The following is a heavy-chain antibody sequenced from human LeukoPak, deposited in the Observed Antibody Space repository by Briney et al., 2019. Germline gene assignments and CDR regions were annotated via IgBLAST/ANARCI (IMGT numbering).Heavy chain of an antibody. CDR2: INPNSGGT. Sequence: ASVKVSCKASGYTFTGYYMHWVRQAPGQGLEWMGWINPNSGGTNYAQKFQGWVTMTRDTSIGTAYMELSRLRSDDTAVYYCARVAYGDYEDYGMDVWGQGTTVTVSS. J-gene: IGHJ6*02. CDR3: ARVAYGDYEDYGMDV. CDR1: GYTFTGYY. D-gene: IGHD4-17*01. V-gene: IGHV1-2*04.